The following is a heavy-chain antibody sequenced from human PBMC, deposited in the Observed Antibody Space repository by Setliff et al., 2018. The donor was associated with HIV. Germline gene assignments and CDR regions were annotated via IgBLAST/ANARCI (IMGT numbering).Heavy chain of an antibody. CDR1: GGTFSSYA. CDR2: IIPLHGIA. J-gene: IGHJ6*03. D-gene: IGHD6-19*01. Sequence: ASVKVSCKASGGTFSSYAITWVRQAPGQGLEWMGGIIPLHGIANYIQKFQGRVTITADTSISTAYMELSSLRSDDTAVYYCARGAWYTSGWYSSRYMDVWGKGTTVTVSS. V-gene: IGHV1-69*10. CDR3: ARGAWYTSGWYSSRYMDV.